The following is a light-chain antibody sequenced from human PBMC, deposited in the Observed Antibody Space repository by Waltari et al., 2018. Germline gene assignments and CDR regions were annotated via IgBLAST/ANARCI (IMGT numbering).Light chain of an antibody. CDR2: GNN. Sequence: QSVLTQPPSVSGAPGQSVTISCPGSRSNIGAGHDVHWYQHHPGTAPKLLIYGNNNRPSGVPDRFSGSKSGTSASLGITGLQAEDEADYYCQSYDSSLGGSRVFGTGTKVTVL. J-gene: IGLJ1*01. CDR1: RSNIGAGHD. CDR3: QSYDSSLGGSRV. V-gene: IGLV1-40*01.